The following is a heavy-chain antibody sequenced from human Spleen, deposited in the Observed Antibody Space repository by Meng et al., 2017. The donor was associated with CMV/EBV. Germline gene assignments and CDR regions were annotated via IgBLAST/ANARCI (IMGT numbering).Heavy chain of an antibody. J-gene: IGHJ3*01. V-gene: IGHV3-7*01. CDR2: IKQDGSEK. CDR1: GFTFSSYW. CDR3: ATHAARRYCDRVSCYIAADAFGV. Sequence: GESLKISCVASGFTFSSYWMTWVRQAPGEGLEWVADIKQDGSEKYYVNSVKGRFAISRDNDKKTLYLQMNRLRAEDAAVYYCATHAARRYCDRVSCYIAADAFGVWGQGTKVTVSS. D-gene: IGHD2-2*02.